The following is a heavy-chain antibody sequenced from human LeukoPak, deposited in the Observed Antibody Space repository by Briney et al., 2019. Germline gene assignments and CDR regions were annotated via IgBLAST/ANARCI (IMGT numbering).Heavy chain of an antibody. CDR3: ASNYGSGSSPFDP. D-gene: IGHD3-10*01. J-gene: IGHJ5*02. CDR2: ISAYSGNT. Sequence: ASVTVSCKASGYTFTTYDLSWVRQAPGQGLEGMGWISAYSGNTDYAEKFQDRVTMTIDTSTGTAYMELRRLRSDDTAVYYCASNYGSGSSPFDPWGQGTLVTVSA. CDR1: GYTFTTYD. V-gene: IGHV1-18*01.